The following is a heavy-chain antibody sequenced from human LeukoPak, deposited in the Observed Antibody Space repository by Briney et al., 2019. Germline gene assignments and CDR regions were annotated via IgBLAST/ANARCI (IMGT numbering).Heavy chain of an antibody. J-gene: IGHJ4*02. CDR2: IKQDGSEK. V-gene: IGHV3-7*01. CDR3: AREEYGDHLW. Sequence: PGGSLRLSCAASGFTFSNYWMSWVRQAPGKGLEWVANIKQDGSEKYYVDSVKGRFTISRDNAKNSLDLEMNSLRAEDTGVYYCAREEYGDHLWWGQGTLVTVSS. CDR1: GFTFSNYW. D-gene: IGHD4-17*01.